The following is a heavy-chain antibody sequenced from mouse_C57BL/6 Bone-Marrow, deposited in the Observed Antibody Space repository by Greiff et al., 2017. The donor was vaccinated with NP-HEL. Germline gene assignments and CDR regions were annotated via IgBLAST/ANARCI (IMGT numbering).Heavy chain of an antibody. D-gene: IGHD2-2*01. Sequence: QVQLQQPGAELVKPGASVKMSGKASGYTFTSYWITWVKQRPGQGLEWIGDIYPGSGSTNYNEKFKSKATLTVDTSSSTAYMQLSSLTSEDSAVYYCARSIYYGYDGAFSPWFAYWGQGTLVTVSA. CDR3: ARSIYYGYDGAFSPWFAY. CDR1: GYTFTSYW. V-gene: IGHV1-55*01. J-gene: IGHJ3*01. CDR2: IYPGSGST.